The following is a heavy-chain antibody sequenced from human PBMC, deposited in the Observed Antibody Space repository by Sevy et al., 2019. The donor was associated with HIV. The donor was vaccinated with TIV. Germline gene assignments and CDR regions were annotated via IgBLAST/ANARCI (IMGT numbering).Heavy chain of an antibody. J-gene: IGHJ4*02. Sequence: GGSLRLSCIASGFTFSNFGMHWVRQVPGKGLEWVTFIRYDGSEKYYAASVKGLFTISREDSKNTLYLQMDSLRPEDTAIYYCAKDLAGPGRRYFDYWGQGTLVTVSS. CDR3: AKDLAGPGRRYFDY. D-gene: IGHD6-13*01. CDR1: GFTFSNFG. CDR2: IRYDGSEK. V-gene: IGHV3-30*02.